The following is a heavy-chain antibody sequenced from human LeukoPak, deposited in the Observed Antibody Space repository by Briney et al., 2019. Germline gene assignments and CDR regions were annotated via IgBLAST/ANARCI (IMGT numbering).Heavy chain of an antibody. V-gene: IGHV5-51*01. CDR3: ATARYVTDGVYYTQDDS. CDR2: FYPADSDT. J-gene: IGHJ5*01. Sequence: GESLKTSSTGSGYFFINYWIAWVRQRPGKGLEWMGIFYPADSDTSYSPSFQGQVSISADKSIRSAYLQWSSLKASDTARYYCATARYVTDGVYYTQDDSWGQGTLVTVSS. CDR1: GYFFINYW. D-gene: IGHD2-8*01.